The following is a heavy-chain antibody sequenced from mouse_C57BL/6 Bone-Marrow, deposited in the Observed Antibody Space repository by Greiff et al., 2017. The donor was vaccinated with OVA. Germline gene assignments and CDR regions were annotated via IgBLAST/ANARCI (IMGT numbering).Heavy chain of an antibody. V-gene: IGHV1-9*01. Sequence: VQLVESGAELMKPGASVKLSCKATGYTFTGYWIEWVKQRPGHGLEWIGEILPGSGSTNYNEKFKGKATFTADTSSNTAYMQLSSLTTEDSAIYYCARNPYYYGSSSYYFDYWGQGTTLTVSS. CDR3: ARNPYYYGSSSYYFDY. CDR2: ILPGSGST. CDR1: GYTFTGYW. J-gene: IGHJ2*01. D-gene: IGHD1-1*01.